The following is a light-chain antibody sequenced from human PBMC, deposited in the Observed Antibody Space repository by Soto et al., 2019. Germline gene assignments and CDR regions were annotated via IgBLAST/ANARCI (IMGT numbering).Light chain of an antibody. V-gene: IGKV1-5*03. CDR1: QSISSW. Sequence: DIQMTQSPSTLSASVGDRVTITCRASQSISSWLAWYQQQPGKAPKLLIYKASSLESGVPSRFSGSGSGTEVTLTISSLQPDDFATYYCQQYNSYPLTFGGGTKVEIK. J-gene: IGKJ4*01. CDR3: QQYNSYPLT. CDR2: KAS.